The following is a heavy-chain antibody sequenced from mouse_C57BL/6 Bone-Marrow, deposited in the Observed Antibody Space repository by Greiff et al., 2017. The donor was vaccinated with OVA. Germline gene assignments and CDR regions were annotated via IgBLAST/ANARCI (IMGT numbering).Heavy chain of an antibody. CDR3: ARSPYYSNPYYAMDY. V-gene: IGHV5-17*01. Sequence: EVQRVESGGGLVKPGGSLKLSCAASGFTFSDYGMHWVRQAPEKGLEWVAYISSGSSTIYYADTVKGRFTISRDNAKNTLFLQMTSLRSEDTAMYYCARSPYYSNPYYAMDYWGQGTSVTVSS. J-gene: IGHJ4*01. CDR2: ISSGSSTI. CDR1: GFTFSDYG. D-gene: IGHD2-5*01.